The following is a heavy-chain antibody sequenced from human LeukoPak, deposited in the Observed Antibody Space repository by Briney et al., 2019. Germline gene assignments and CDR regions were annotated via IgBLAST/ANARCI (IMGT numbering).Heavy chain of an antibody. D-gene: IGHD2-2*01. CDR2: ISYDGSKK. Sequence: GGSLRLSCAASGFTFSSYAMHWVRQAPGKGLEWVAVISYDGSKKYYADSVKGRFTISRDNSKNTLYLQMNSLRAEDTAVYYCARDSHCSSTSCSGVNWFDPWGQGTLVTVSS. CDR3: ARDSHCSSTSCSGVNWFDP. CDR1: GFTFSSYA. V-gene: IGHV3-30*01. J-gene: IGHJ5*02.